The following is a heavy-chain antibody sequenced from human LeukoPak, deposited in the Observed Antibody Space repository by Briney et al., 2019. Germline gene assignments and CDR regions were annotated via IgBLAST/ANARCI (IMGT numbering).Heavy chain of an antibody. CDR3: ARDEGTSYYYYYMDV. CDR2: IKQDGSEK. V-gene: IGHV3-7*01. J-gene: IGHJ6*03. CDR1: GFTFNLFS. Sequence: GGSLRLSCAASGFTFNLFSMNWVRQAPGKGLEWVANIKQDGSEKYYVDSVKGRFTISRDNAKNSLYLQMNSLRAEDTAVYYCARDEGTSYYYYYMDVWGKGTTVTVSS. D-gene: IGHD3-10*01.